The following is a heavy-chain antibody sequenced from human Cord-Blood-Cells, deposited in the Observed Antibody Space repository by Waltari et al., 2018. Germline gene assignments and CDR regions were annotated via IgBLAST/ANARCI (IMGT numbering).Heavy chain of an antibody. V-gene: IGHV1-69*09. CDR2: IIPSLGIA. D-gene: IGHD1-7*01. CDR3: AVNWNYGILDDY. CDR1: GGTFSSYA. Sequence: QVQLVQSGAEVKKPGSSVKVSCKASGGTFSSYAISWVRQAPGQGLEWMGRIIPSLGIANYAQKFQGRVTITADKSTSTAYMELSSLRSEDTAVYYCAVNWNYGILDDYWGQGTLVTVSS. J-gene: IGHJ4*02.